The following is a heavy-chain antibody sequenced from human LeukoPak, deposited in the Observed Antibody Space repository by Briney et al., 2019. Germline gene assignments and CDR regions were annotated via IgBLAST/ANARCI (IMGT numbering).Heavy chain of an antibody. Sequence: SETLSLTCTVSGGSISSYYWSWIRQPPGKGLEWTGYIYYSGSTNYNPSLKSRVTISVDTSKNQFSLKLSSVTAADTAVYYCARLVGRTVTDNWFDPWGQGTLVTVSS. J-gene: IGHJ5*02. CDR2: IYYSGST. CDR3: ARLVGRTVTDNWFDP. V-gene: IGHV4-59*08. CDR1: GGSISSYY. D-gene: IGHD4-17*01.